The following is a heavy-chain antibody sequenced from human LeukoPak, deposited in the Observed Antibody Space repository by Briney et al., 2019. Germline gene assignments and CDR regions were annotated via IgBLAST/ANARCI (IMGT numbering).Heavy chain of an antibody. CDR1: GGSISSNTYY. J-gene: IGHJ3*02. CDR3: ARSLIVYPHAFDI. D-gene: IGHD2-8*01. V-gene: IGHV4-39*07. Sequence: SETLSLTCTVSGGSISSNTYYWGWIRQPPGKGLEWIGSIYYSGSTYYNLSLKSRVTISVDTSKNQFSLKLSSVTAADTAVYYCARSLIVYPHAFDIWGQGTMVTVSS. CDR2: IYYSGST.